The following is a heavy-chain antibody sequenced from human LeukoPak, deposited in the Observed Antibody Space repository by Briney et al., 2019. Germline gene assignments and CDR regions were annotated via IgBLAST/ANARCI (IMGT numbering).Heavy chain of an antibody. D-gene: IGHD2-15*01. CDR3: ASTRAGYCSGGSCYPGGSRDY. Sequence: SETLSLTCTVSGGSISSGSYYWSWIRQPAGKGLEWIGRIYTSGSTNYNPSLKSRVTISVDTSKNQFSLKLSSVTAADTAVYYCASTRAGYCSGGSCYPGGSRDYWGQGTLVTVSS. CDR2: IYTSGST. CDR1: GGSISSGSYY. J-gene: IGHJ4*02. V-gene: IGHV4-61*02.